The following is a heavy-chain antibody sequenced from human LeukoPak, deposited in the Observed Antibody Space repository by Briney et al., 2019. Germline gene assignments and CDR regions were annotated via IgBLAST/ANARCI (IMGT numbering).Heavy chain of an antibody. CDR1: GYSFTSYA. V-gene: IGHV7-4-1*02. J-gene: IGHJ5*02. CDR2: INTNTGNP. D-gene: IGHD5-24*01. CDR3: ARSVRRDAAGGAFDP. Sequence: ASVKVSCKASGYSFTSYAMNWVRQAPGQGLQWMGWINTNTGNPTYAQGFTGRFVLSLDTSVSTAYLQISSLKAEDTAVYYCARSVRRDAAGGAFDPWGQGTLVTVSS.